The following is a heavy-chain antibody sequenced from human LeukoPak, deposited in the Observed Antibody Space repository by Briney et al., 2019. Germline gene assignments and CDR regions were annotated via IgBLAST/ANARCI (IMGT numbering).Heavy chain of an antibody. Sequence: SETLSLTCTVSGGSISSYYWSWIRQPAGKGLEWIGRIYTSGSTNYNPSLKSRVTMSVDTSKNQFSLKLSSVTAANTAVYYCARGPSPREGYSNYESYNWFDPWGQGTLVTVSS. V-gene: IGHV4-4*07. CDR2: IYTSGST. D-gene: IGHD4-11*01. CDR1: GGSISSYY. J-gene: IGHJ5*02. CDR3: ARGPSPREGYSNYESYNWFDP.